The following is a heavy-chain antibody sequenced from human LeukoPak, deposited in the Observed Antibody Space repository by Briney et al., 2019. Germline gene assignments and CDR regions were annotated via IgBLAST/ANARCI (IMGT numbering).Heavy chain of an antibody. CDR3: AKGPLLWYFDL. D-gene: IGHD1-26*01. Sequence: PGGSLRLSCAASGFTFSSYAMSWVRQAPGKGLEWVSAISGSGGSTYCGDSVKGRFTISRDNSKNTLYLQMNSLRAEDTDAYYCAKGPLLWYFDLWGRGTLVTVSS. V-gene: IGHV3-23*01. J-gene: IGHJ2*01. CDR2: ISGSGGST. CDR1: GFTFSSYA.